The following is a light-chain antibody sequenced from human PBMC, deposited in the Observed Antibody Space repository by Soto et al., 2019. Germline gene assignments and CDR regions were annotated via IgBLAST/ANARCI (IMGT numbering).Light chain of an antibody. CDR1: QIIRSS. CDR3: QQRGEWPPGAT. V-gene: IGKV3-11*01. J-gene: IGKJ5*01. Sequence: EIVLTQSPGTLSFSPGDRSTLSFRAIQIIRSSLAWYQQKPGQAPRLLIYETSTRATGIPARFSGSGSGTDFTLTIFSLKTEDSAVYYCQQRGEWPPGATFGQGTRLEIK. CDR2: ETS.